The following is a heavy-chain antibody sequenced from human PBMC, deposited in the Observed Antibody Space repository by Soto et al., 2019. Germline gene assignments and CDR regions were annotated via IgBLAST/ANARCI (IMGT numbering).Heavy chain of an antibody. Sequence: SETLSLTCAVSGYSISSSNWWGWIRQPPGKGLEWIGYIYNSGTTYYNPSLKSRVTISLDTSKNQFSLNLRSVTAADTAVYYCASMGYHYGSGSYPLDYWGQGTLVTVSS. D-gene: IGHD3-10*01. CDR1: GYSISSSNW. CDR2: IYNSGTT. CDR3: ASMGYHYGSGSYPLDY. V-gene: IGHV4-28*01. J-gene: IGHJ4*02.